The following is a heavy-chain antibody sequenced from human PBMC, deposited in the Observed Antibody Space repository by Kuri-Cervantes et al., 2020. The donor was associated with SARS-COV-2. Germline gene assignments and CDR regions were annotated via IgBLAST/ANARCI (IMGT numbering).Heavy chain of an antibody. Sequence: SVKVSCKASGGLFSSYAIGWVRQAPGQGLEWMGGIIPIFDSPDFAQKFQGRATITADKSTSTAYMDLSSLRSEDTAMYYCARHVEWELSPWVWGQGTLVRLL. J-gene: IGHJ4*02. D-gene: IGHD1-26*01. V-gene: IGHV1-69*06. CDR2: IIPIFDSP. CDR1: GGLFSSYA. CDR3: ARHVEWELSPWV.